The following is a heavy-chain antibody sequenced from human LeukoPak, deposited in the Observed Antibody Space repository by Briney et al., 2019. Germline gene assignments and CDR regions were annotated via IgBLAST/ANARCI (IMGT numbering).Heavy chain of an antibody. J-gene: IGHJ4*02. CDR2: IYYSGST. CDR1: GGSISSPNHD. D-gene: IGHD3-10*01. V-gene: IGHV4-39*01. CDR3: ARYVVYGSGKYYFDC. Sequence: SETLSLTCSVSGGSISSPNHDWAWIRQPPGQGLEWIGSIYYSGSTYYNPSLKSRVTISVDTSENQFSLKLSSVTAADTAVYYCARYVVYGSGKYYFDCWGQGTLVTVSS.